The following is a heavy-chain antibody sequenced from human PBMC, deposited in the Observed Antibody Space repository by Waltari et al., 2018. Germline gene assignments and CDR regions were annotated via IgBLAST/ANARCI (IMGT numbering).Heavy chain of an antibody. Sequence: QVQLVQSGAEVKKPGSSVKVSCKASGGTFSSYAISWVRQAPGQGLEWMGGIIPIFGTPNYAQKFQGRVTITADKSTSTAYMELSSLRSEDTAVYYCAREPTGSPNWSGFDYWGQGTLVTVSS. CDR3: AREPTGSPNWSGFDY. CDR2: IIPIFGTP. CDR1: GGTFSSYA. V-gene: IGHV1-69*14. D-gene: IGHD1-1*01. J-gene: IGHJ4*02.